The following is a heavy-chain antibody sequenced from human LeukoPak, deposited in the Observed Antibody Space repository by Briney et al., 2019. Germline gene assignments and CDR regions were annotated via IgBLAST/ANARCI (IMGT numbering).Heavy chain of an antibody. V-gene: IGHV1-69*05. Sequence: SVKVSCKAAGGTFTSYAISGVRQAPGQGLEWMGRIIPIFGTANYAQKFQGRVTITTDESTSTAYMELSSLKSEDTAVYYCARGGINYYDSSGVFDYWGQGALVTVSS. CDR1: GGTFTSYA. CDR2: IIPIFGTA. D-gene: IGHD3-22*01. J-gene: IGHJ4*02. CDR3: ARGGINYYDSSGVFDY.